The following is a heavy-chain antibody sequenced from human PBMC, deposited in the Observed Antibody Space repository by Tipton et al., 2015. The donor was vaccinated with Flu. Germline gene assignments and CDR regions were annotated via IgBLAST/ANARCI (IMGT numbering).Heavy chain of an antibody. J-gene: IGHJ4*02. D-gene: IGHD1-7*01. Sequence: RSLRLSCAASGFTFDDYGMHWVRQVPGKGLEWVAGISWNSGWIDYADSVKGRFSISRDNAKNSLYLQMNSLRPDDTALYYCCAVGTSHPIDYWGQGSPVTVSS. V-gene: IGHV3-9*01. CDR3: CAVGTSHPIDY. CDR1: GFTFDDYG. CDR2: ISWNSGWI.